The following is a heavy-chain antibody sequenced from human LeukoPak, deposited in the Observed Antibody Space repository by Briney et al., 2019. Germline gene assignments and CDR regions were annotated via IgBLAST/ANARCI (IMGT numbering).Heavy chain of an antibody. CDR2: TTTDGNPK. D-gene: IGHD1-26*01. CDR1: GFTFSNSI. CDR3: ATDPTLGAPDYFDY. Sequence: PGGSLRLSCAASGFTFSNSIIHWVRQAPGKGLEWVAVTTTDGNPKIYTDSVKGRFTISRDNSKNTLYLQMNSLRVDDTAVYYCATDPTLGAPDYFDYWGQGTLVTVSS. J-gene: IGHJ4*02. V-gene: IGHV3-30*04.